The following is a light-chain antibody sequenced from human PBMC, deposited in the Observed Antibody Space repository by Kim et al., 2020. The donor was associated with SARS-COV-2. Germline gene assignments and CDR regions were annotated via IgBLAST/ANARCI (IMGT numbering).Light chain of an antibody. CDR2: SAS. V-gene: IGKV3-15*01. CDR1: QSVTSD. Sequence: EIVMTQSPATLSVSPGERVTLSCRASQSVTSDLAWYQQRPGQAPRLLIYSASTRATGIPARFSGSGSGTEFTLTISSLQSEDFALYYWQQYKNWPPTTFGQGTKVDIK. J-gene: IGKJ1*01. CDR3: QQYKNWPPTT.